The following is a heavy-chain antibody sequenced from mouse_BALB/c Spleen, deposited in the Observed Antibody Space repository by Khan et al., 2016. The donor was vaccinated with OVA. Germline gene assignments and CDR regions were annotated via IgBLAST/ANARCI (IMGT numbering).Heavy chain of an antibody. J-gene: IGHJ3*01. Sequence: VRLQQSGAEIVRPGALVKVSCKGYGFNIKDYYIHWVKQRPEQGLEWIGWIDPENGETVYDPKFQDKATITADTSSNTAYMQLSSLTSEDTAVYYCARSGYFAWFAYWGQGTLVTVSA. CDR2: IDPENGET. CDR1: GFNIKDYY. CDR3: ARSGYFAWFAY. V-gene: IGHV14-1*02.